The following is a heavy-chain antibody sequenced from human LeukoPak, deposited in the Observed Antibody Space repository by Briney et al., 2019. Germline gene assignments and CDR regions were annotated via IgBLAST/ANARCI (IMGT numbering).Heavy chain of an antibody. J-gene: IGHJ6*03. CDR3: ARGRYDSSGYYYSYYYIDV. Sequence: SETLSLTCTVSGGSISSYYWSWLRQPPGKGLEWIGYISYSGSANYNPSLKSPVTISVVTSQNQFSLKLSSVTAADTAVYYCARGRYDSSGYYYSYYYIDVWGKGTTVTVSS. V-gene: IGHV4-59*01. CDR1: GGSISSYY. CDR2: ISYSGSA. D-gene: IGHD3-22*01.